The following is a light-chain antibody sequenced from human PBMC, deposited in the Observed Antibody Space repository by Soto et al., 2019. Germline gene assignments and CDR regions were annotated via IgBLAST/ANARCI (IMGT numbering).Light chain of an antibody. Sequence: EIVMTQSPATLSVSPGERATLSCRASQSISSNLAWYQRRPGQAPRLLIYGASARATGIPARFSGSGSGTELTLTISSLQSEDFAVYYCQQYNNWRPYTFGQGTKVEIK. CDR2: GAS. CDR1: QSISSN. V-gene: IGKV3-15*01. CDR3: QQYNNWRPYT. J-gene: IGKJ2*01.